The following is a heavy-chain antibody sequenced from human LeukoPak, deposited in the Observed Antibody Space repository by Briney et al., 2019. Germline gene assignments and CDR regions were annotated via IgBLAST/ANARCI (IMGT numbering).Heavy chain of an antibody. Sequence: ASVKVSCKASGYTFSGCYMHWVRQAPGQGLEWMGWINPNSGGANYAQKFQGRVTMTKDTSISTAYMELSRLTSDDTAVYYCARERPVEMATIIDYWGQGTLVTVSS. V-gene: IGHV1-2*02. D-gene: IGHD5-24*01. CDR1: GYTFSGCY. J-gene: IGHJ4*02. CDR3: ARERPVEMATIIDY. CDR2: INPNSGGA.